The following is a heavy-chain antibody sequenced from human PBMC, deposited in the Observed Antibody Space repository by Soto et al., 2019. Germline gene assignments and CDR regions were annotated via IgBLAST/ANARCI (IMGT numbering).Heavy chain of an antibody. J-gene: IGHJ4*02. D-gene: IGHD3-22*01. CDR2: ISYDGSNK. CDR1: GFTFSSYG. Sequence: GGSLRLSCAASGFTFSSYGMHWVRQAPGKGLEWVAVISYDGSNKYYADSVKGRFTISRDNSKNTLYLQMNSLRAEDTAVYYCAKSLDSSGSYHFDFWGQGILVTVS. V-gene: IGHV3-30*18. CDR3: AKSLDSSGSYHFDF.